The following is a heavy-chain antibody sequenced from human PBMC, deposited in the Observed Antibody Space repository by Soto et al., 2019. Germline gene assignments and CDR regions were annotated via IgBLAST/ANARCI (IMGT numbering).Heavy chain of an antibody. V-gene: IGHV4-61*01. CDR2: IYHSGST. J-gene: IGHJ6*03. CDR1: GGSVSSGSYY. D-gene: IGHD3-10*01. CDR3: ACCVWFGELRYMDV. Sequence: SETLSLTCTVSGGSVSSGSYYWSWIRQPPGKGLEWIGHIYHSGSTNYNPSLKSRVTISVDTSKNQFSLKLSSVTAADTAVYYCACCVWFGELRYMDVWGKGTTVTVSS.